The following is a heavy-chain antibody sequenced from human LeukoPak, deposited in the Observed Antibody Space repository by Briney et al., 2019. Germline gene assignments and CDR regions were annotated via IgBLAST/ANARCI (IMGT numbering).Heavy chain of an antibody. CDR1: GFPFSNYA. J-gene: IGHJ4*02. D-gene: IGHD6-13*01. Sequence: PGGSLRLSCAASGFPFSNYAMSWVRQAPGKGLEWVSVISGLGGSTYYADSVKGRFAISRDNSKSTLWLQMNSLRADDTAIYYCARDVEARISAAGTFDYWGQGSLVTVSS. V-gene: IGHV3-23*01. CDR3: ARDVEARISAAGTFDY. CDR2: ISGLGGST.